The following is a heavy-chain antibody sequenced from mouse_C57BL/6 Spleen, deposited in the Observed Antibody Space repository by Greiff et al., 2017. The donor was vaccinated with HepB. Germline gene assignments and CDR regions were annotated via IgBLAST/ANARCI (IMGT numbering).Heavy chain of an antibody. V-gene: IGHV5-17*01. CDR3: ARPYYYGSSYGAMDY. J-gene: IGHJ4*01. CDR1: GFTFSDYG. D-gene: IGHD1-1*01. Sequence: EVKLVESGGGLVKPGGSLKLSCAASGFTFSDYGMHWVRQAPEKGLEWVAYISSGSSTISYADTVKGRFTISRDNAKNTLFLQMTSLRSEDTAMYYCARPYYYGSSYGAMDYWGQGTSVTVSS. CDR2: ISSGSSTI.